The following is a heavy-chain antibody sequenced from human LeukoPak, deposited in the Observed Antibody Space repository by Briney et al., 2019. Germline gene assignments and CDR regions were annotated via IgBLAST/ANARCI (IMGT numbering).Heavy chain of an antibody. CDR3: TRDLYSSGWYSGYFQH. CDR1: GFTFGDYA. V-gene: IGHV3-49*03. D-gene: IGHD6-19*01. Sequence: PGGSPRLSCTASGFTFGDYAMSWFRQAPGKGLEWVGFIRSKAYGGTTEYAASVKGRFTISRDDSKSIAYLQMNSLKTEDTAVYYCTRDLYSSGWYSGYFQHWGQGTLVTVSS. CDR2: IRSKAYGGTT. J-gene: IGHJ1*01.